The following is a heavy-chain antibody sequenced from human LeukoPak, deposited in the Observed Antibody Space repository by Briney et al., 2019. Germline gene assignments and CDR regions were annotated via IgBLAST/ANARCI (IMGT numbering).Heavy chain of an antibody. CDR1: GFTFSDYY. D-gene: IGHD4-17*01. V-gene: IGHV3-11*06. CDR2: ISSSGTYT. CDR3: ARASTTVPNLLDH. Sequence: GGSLRLSCAASGFTFSDYYMSWIRQAPGKGLEWISYISSSGTYTNYADSVKGRFTISRDNAMNSLYLQMNSLRAEDTGVYYCARASTTVPNLLDHWGRGTLVTVSS. J-gene: IGHJ4*02.